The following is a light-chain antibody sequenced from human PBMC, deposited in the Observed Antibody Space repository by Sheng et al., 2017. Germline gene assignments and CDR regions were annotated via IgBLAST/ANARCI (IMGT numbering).Light chain of an antibody. V-gene: IGLV1-44*01. CDR1: SSNIGRNY. CDR2: FNN. J-gene: IGLJ2*01. CDR3: AAWDDSLNGAV. Sequence: QSVLTQPPSVSAAPGQKVSISCSGSSSNIGRNYVYWYQQLPGTAPKLLIYFNNQRPSGVPDRFSGSKSGTSASLAISGLQSEDEADYYCAAWDDSLNGAVFGGGTKLTVL.